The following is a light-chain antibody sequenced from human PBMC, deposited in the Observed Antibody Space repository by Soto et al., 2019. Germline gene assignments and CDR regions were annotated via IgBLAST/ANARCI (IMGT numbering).Light chain of an antibody. CDR3: QQYYSYPLT. V-gene: IGKV1-8*01. CDR2: AAS. Sequence: AIRMTQSPSSFSASTGDRVTITCRASQGLSSYLAWYQQKPGKAPKLLIYAASTLQSGGPSRFSGSGSGTDFTLTISCLQSEDFATYYCQQYYSYPLTFGGGTKVEIK. CDR1: QGLSSY. J-gene: IGKJ4*01.